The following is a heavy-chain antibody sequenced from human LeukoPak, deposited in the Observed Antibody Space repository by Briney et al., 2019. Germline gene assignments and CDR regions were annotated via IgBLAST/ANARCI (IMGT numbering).Heavy chain of an antibody. CDR1: GYTFTGYY. CDR3: ARTGYSSSWHYYYYYYMDV. Sequence: ASVKVSCKASGYTFTGYYMHWVRQAPGQGLEWMGWINPNSGGTNYAQKFQGRVTMTRDTSISTAYMELSRLRSDDTAVYYCARTGYSSSWHYYYYYYMDVWGKGTTVTVSS. V-gene: IGHV1-2*02. D-gene: IGHD6-13*01. J-gene: IGHJ6*03. CDR2: INPNSGGT.